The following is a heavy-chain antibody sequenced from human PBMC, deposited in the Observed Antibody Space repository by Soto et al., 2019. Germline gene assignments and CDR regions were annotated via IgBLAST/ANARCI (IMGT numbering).Heavy chain of an antibody. CDR3: ARGGLLPDY. V-gene: IGHV4-30-2*01. CDR2: ISHSGST. Sequence: SETLSLTCAVSGGSISSGGYSWSWIRQPPGKGLEWIGYISHSGSTYYNPSLKSRVTISVDRSKNQFSLELSSVTAADTAVYYCARGGLLPDYWGQGTLVTVSS. D-gene: IGHD6-19*01. J-gene: IGHJ4*02. CDR1: GGSISSGGYS.